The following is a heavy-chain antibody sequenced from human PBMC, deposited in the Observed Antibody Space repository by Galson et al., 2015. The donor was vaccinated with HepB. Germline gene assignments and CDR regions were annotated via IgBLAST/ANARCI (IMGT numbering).Heavy chain of an antibody. Sequence: SLRLSCAASGFTFSAFAMHWVRQAPGKGLEWVSGISPSGDMSFVANSVRGRFTISRDNSRNVLYLHMKGLRVEDTALYYCAKVQPRKNDGWYYSAWGEIDSWGQGTLVSVSS. CDR2: ISPSGDMS. CDR1: GFTFSAFA. V-gene: IGHV3-23*01. D-gene: IGHD2/OR15-2a*01. CDR3: AKVQPRKNDGWYYSAWGEIDS. J-gene: IGHJ4*02.